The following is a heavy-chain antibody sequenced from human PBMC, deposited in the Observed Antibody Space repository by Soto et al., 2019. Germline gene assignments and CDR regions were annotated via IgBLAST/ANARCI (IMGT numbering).Heavy chain of an antibody. V-gene: IGHV4-34*01. CDR2: INQSGST. CDR1: GGSISGYY. CDR3: ARAARDVYYYGSGSYYFDY. Sequence: SETLSLTCTVSGGSISGYYWSWIRQPPGKGLEWIGEINQSGSTNYNPSLKSRVTISVDTSKNQFSLKLSSVTAADTAVYYCARAARDVYYYGSGSYYFDYWGQGTLVTVSS. J-gene: IGHJ4*02. D-gene: IGHD3-10*01.